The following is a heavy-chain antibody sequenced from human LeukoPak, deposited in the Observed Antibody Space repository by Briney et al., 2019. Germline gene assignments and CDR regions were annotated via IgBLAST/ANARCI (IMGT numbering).Heavy chain of an antibody. Sequence: SVKVSCKASEGTFSSYAISWVRQAPGQGLEWMGRIIPILGIANYAQKFQGRVTITADKSTSTAYVELSSLRSEDTAVYYCAKWGNYYDSSGYYPDYWGQGTLVTVSS. CDR2: IIPILGIA. D-gene: IGHD3-22*01. CDR3: AKWGNYYDSSGYYPDY. CDR1: EGTFSSYA. V-gene: IGHV1-69*04. J-gene: IGHJ4*02.